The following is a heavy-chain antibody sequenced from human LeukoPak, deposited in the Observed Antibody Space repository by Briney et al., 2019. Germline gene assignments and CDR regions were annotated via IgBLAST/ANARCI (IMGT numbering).Heavy chain of an antibody. J-gene: IGHJ4*02. D-gene: IGHD1-26*01. CDR2: ISAYNGNT. Sequence: ASVKVSCTASGYTFTSYGISWVRQAPGQGLEWMGWISAYNGNTNYAQKLQGRVTMTTDTSTSTAYMELRSLRSDDTAVYYCARLRVGAPHWFLDYWGQGTLVTVSS. CDR3: ARLRVGAPHWFLDY. V-gene: IGHV1-18*01. CDR1: GYTFTSYG.